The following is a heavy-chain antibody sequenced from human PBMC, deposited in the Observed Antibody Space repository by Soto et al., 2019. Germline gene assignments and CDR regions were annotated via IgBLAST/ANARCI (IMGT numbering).Heavy chain of an antibody. Sequence: ASVKVSCKASGYTFTSYYMHWVRQAPGQGLEWMGIINPSGGSTSYAQKFQGRVTMTRDTSTSTVYMELSSLRSEDTAVYYCARDLDFGVVSGAFDPWGQGTLVTVSS. CDR3: ARDLDFGVVSGAFDP. D-gene: IGHD3-3*01. CDR1: GYTFTSYY. CDR2: INPSGGST. J-gene: IGHJ5*02. V-gene: IGHV1-46*01.